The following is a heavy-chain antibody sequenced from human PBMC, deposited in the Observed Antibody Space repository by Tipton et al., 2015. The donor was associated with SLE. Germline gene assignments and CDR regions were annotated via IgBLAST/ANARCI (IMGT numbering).Heavy chain of an antibody. CDR1: GGTFSSYT. V-gene: IGHV1-69*04. Sequence: QSGAEVKKPGSSVKVSCKASGGTFSSYTISWVRQAPGQGLEWMGRIIPILGIANYAQKFQGRVTITADESTSTAYMELTSLRSEDTAVYYCAKGGPTVTEWAYFDYWGQGTLVTVSS. CDR2: IIPILGIA. J-gene: IGHJ4*02. D-gene: IGHD4-17*01. CDR3: AKGGPTVTEWAYFDY.